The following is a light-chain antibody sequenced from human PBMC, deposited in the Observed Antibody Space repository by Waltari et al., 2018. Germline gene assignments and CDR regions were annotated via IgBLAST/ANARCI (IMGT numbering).Light chain of an antibody. J-gene: IGKJ1*01. CDR3: QHYVGLPVT. Sequence: EIVLTQSPGTLSLSPGERATLSCRASQSVSRALAWYQQKPGQAPRLLIYAASSRATGIPDRFSGSGSGTDFSLTISRLEPEDFAVYYCQHYVGLPVTFGQGTKVEIK. CDR1: QSVSRA. CDR2: AAS. V-gene: IGKV3-20*01.